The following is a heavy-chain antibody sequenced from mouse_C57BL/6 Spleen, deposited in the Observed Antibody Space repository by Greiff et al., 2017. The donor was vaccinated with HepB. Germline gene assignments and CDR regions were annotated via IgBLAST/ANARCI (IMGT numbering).Heavy chain of an antibody. D-gene: IGHD1-1*01. V-gene: IGHV3-6*01. Sequence: EVKLMESGPGLVKPSQSLSLTCSVTGYSITSGYYWNWIRQLPGNKLEWMGYISYDGSNNYNPSLKNRISITRDTSKNQFFLKLNSVTTEDTATYYCAREDYGSSIYWYFDVWGTGTTVTVSS. CDR1: GYSITSGYY. CDR3: AREDYGSSIYWYFDV. J-gene: IGHJ1*03. CDR2: ISYDGSN.